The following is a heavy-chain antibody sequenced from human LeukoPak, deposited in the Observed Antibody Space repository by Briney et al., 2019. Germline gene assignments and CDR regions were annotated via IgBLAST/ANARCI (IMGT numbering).Heavy chain of an antibody. CDR2: ISGSGGST. D-gene: IGHD3-10*01. J-gene: IGHJ4*02. V-gene: IGHV3-23*01. Sequence: PGGSLRLSCAASGFTFSSYGMSWVRQAPGKGLEWVSAISGSGGSTYYADSVKGRFTISRDNSKNTLYLQMNSLRAEDTAVYYCAKSADLLWFGELLSWGQGTLVTVSS. CDR3: AKSADLLWFGELLS. CDR1: GFTFSSYG.